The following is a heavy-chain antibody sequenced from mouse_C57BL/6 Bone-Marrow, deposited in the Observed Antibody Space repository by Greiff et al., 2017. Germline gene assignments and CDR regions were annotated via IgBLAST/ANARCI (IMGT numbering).Heavy chain of an antibody. CDR2: IHPNSGST. Sequence: QVQLQQPGAELVKPGASVKLSCTASGYTFTSYWMHWVKQRPGQGLEWIGMIHPNSGSTNYNEKFKSKATLTVDKSSSTAYMQLSSLTSEDSAVYYCARITTVVASFDYWGQGTTLTVSS. CDR1: GYTFTSYW. J-gene: IGHJ2*01. D-gene: IGHD1-1*01. CDR3: ARITTVVASFDY. V-gene: IGHV1-64*01.